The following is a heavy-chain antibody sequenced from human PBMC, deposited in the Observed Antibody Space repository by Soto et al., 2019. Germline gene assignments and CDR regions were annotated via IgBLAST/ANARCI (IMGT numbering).Heavy chain of an antibody. CDR3: AAGVLNWNSRGFWFDP. CDR1: GFPFTISA. CDR2: IVVGSGNT. Sequence: SVKVSCKASGFPFTISAVQWVRQARVPRLEWIGWIVVGSGNTNYAQKFQERVTITRDMSTSTAYMEMSSLRSEDTAVYYCAAGVLNWNSRGFWFDPWGQGIMVTVSS. D-gene: IGHD1-1*01. V-gene: IGHV1-58*01. J-gene: IGHJ5*02.